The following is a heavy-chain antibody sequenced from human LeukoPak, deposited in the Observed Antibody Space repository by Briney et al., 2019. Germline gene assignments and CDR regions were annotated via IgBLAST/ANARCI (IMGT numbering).Heavy chain of an antibody. J-gene: IGHJ4*02. CDR1: GYSISSGYY. CDR3: ARGFPIRDSYGSDY. Sequence: SETLSLTCTVSGYSISSGYYWGWIRQPPGKGLEWIGSIYHSGSTYYNPSLKSRVTISVDTSKNQFSLKLSSVTAADTAVYYCARGFPIRDSYGSDYWGQGTLVTVSS. V-gene: IGHV4-38-2*02. D-gene: IGHD5-18*01. CDR2: IYHSGST.